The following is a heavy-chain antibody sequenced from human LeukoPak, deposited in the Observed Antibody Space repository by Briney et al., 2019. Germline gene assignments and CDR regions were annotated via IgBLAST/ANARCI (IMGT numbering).Heavy chain of an antibody. CDR1: GGTFSSYA. D-gene: IGHD1-1*01. V-gene: IGHV1-69*05. CDR2: IIPIFGTA. Sequence: PRASVKVSCKASGGTFSSYAISWVRQAPGQGLEWMGGIIPIFGTANYAQKFQGRVTITTDESTSTAYMELSSLRSEDTAVYYCARSFVEGPDGTGFFDYWGQGTLVTVSS. J-gene: IGHJ4*02. CDR3: ARSFVEGPDGTGFFDY.